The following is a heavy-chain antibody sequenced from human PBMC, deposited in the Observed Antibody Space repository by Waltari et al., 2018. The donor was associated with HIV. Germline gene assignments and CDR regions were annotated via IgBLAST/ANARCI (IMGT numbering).Heavy chain of an antibody. CDR2: ISGSGGNT. CDR1: GFTFLSYA. J-gene: IGHJ4*02. CDR3: AKGQYSSGWNFDY. V-gene: IGHV3-23*01. Sequence: EVQLLESGGGLVQPGGSLGISCASSGFTFLSYAMSWVRQAPGKGLEWVSTISGSGGNTYYADSVKGRFTISRDNSKNTLYLQMNSLRAEDTAVYYCAKGQYSSGWNFDYWGQRTLVTVSS. D-gene: IGHD6-19*01.